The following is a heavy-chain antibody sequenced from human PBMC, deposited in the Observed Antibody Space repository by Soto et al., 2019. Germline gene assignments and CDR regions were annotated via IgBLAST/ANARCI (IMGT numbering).Heavy chain of an antibody. V-gene: IGHV1-3*01. D-gene: IGHD3-3*01. Sequence: QVQLVQSGAEVKKPGASVKVSCKASGYTFTSYAMHWVRQAPGQRLEWMGWSNAGNGNTKYSQKYQGRVTITRDTAASTAYMELSSLRSEDTAVYYCASTEGGVVIIDWALDHWGQGTLVTVSS. J-gene: IGHJ4*02. CDR3: ASTEGGVVIIDWALDH. CDR1: GYTFTSYA. CDR2: SNAGNGNT.